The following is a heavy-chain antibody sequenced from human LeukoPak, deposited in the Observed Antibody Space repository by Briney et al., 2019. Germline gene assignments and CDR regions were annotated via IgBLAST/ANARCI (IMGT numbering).Heavy chain of an antibody. D-gene: IGHD6-19*01. V-gene: IGHV1-24*01. Sequence: VASVKVSCKVSGYTLTELSMHWVRQAPGKGLEWMGGFDPEDGETIYAQKFQGRVTMTEDTSTDTAYMELSSLRSEGTAVYYCATSHIAVAGTGFDYWGQGTLVTVSS. CDR3: ATSHIAVAGTGFDY. CDR2: FDPEDGET. CDR1: GYTLTELS. J-gene: IGHJ4*02.